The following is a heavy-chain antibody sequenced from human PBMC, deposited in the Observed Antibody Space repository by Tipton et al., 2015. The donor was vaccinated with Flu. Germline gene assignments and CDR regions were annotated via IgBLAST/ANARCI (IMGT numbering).Heavy chain of an antibody. Sequence: GSLRLSCAASGFTFSSYGMHWVRQAPGKGLEWVAFIRYDGSNKYYADSVKGRFTISRDNSKNTLYLQMNSLRAEDTAVYYCAKALDTYYYDSSGYSRSPFDYWGQGTPVTVSS. CDR3: AKALDTYYYDSSGYSRSPFDY. J-gene: IGHJ4*02. CDR2: IRYDGSNK. CDR1: GFTFSSYG. D-gene: IGHD3-22*01. V-gene: IGHV3-30*02.